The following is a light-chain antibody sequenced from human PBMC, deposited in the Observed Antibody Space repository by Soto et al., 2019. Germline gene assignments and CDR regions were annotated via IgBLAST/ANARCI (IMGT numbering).Light chain of an antibody. J-gene: IGKJ2*01. CDR1: QSVSSSY. Sequence: EIVLTQSPGTLSLSPGERATLSCRASQSVSSSYLAWYQQKPGQAPRLLIYGASSRATGIPDRFSGSVSGTDFTLTIRKLEAEDFAVYYCQQYGSSPPYTFGQGTKLEIK. V-gene: IGKV3-20*01. CDR2: GAS. CDR3: QQYGSSPPYT.